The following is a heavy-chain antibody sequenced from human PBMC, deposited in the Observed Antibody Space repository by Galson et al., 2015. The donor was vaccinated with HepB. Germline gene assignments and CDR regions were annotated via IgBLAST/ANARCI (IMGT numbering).Heavy chain of an antibody. CDR3: VKEGSWFGGDWFDP. CDR2: INGRGSTR. V-gene: IGHV3-23*01. J-gene: IGHJ5*02. CDR1: GFIFRHHA. Sequence: SLRLSCAGSGFIFRHHAMAWIRQAPGKGLEWISGINGRGSTRSYSDAVKGRFSISRDNSKDTVFLQMDNLRAEDTAVYHCVKEGSWFGGDWFDPWVQGALVTVS. D-gene: IGHD3-16*01.